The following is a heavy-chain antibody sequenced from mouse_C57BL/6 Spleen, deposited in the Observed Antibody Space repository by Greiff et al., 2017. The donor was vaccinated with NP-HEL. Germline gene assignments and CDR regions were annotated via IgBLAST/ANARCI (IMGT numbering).Heavy chain of an antibody. CDR1: GYTFTSYW. D-gene: IGHD2-4*01. J-gene: IGHJ3*01. CDR2: IYPSDGDT. V-gene: IGHV1-74*01. Sequence: VQLQQPGAELVKPGASVKVSCKASGYTFTSYWMHWVKQRPGQGLEWIGRIYPSDGDTNYNQKFKGKATLTVDTSSSTAYMQLSSLTSEDSAVYYCARGDYGGSWFAYWGQGTLVTVSA. CDR3: ARGDYGGSWFAY.